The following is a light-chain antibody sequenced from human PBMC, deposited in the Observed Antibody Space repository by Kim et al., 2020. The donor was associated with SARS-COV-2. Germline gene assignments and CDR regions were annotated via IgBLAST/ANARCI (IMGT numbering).Light chain of an antibody. CDR1: KSNIGNNF. CDR3: ASWDDGLNGPV. V-gene: IGLV1-47*01. CDR2: RNH. Sequence: GQVVTISCSGSKSNIGNNFVYWYQQFPGAAPKLLVYRNHERPSGVPDRFSGSKSDTSASLAITGLRSADEADYYCASWDDGLNGPVFGGGTQLTVL. J-gene: IGLJ3*02.